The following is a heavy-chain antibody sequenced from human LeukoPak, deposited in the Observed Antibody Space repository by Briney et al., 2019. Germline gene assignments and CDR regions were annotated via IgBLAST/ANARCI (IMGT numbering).Heavy chain of an antibody. D-gene: IGHD2-8*01. Sequence: GASVKVSCKTSGHTFTVSYIHWVRQAPGQGLEWMGRINPNSGDTDYAQRFQGRVTMTRDTSINTAYMEVRRLTSDDTADYYCARSAEHCANGVCFTKYYMDVWGTGTTVTVSS. CDR2: INPNSGDT. J-gene: IGHJ6*03. V-gene: IGHV1-2*02. CDR1: GHTFTVSY. CDR3: ARSAEHCANGVCFTKYYMDV.